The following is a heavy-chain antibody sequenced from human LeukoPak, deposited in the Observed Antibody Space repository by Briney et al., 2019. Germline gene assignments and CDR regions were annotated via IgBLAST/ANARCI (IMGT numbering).Heavy chain of an antibody. D-gene: IGHD6-19*01. CDR3: ARMGGIAVAGYWYFDL. CDR2: IYSSGST. V-gene: IGHV4-59*01. J-gene: IGHJ2*01. CDR1: GGSINSYY. Sequence: PSETLSLTCTVSGGSINSYYWSWMRQPPGKGLEWIGHIYSSGSTNYSPSLKSRVTLSADTSKNQFSLRLSSVTAADTAVYYCARMGGIAVAGYWYFDLWGRGTLVTVFS.